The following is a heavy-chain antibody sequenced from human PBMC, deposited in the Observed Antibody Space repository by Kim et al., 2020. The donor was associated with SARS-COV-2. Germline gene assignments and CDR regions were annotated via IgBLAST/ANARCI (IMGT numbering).Heavy chain of an antibody. J-gene: IGHJ6*02. D-gene: IGHD2-2*01. CDR1: GFTFDDYA. CDR3: AKGSGVVPAAMGPFYYYYYGVDV. V-gene: IGHV3-9*01. CDR2: ISWNSGSI. Sequence: GGSLRLSCAASGFTFDDYAMHWVRQAPGKGLEWVSGISWNSGSIGYGDSVKGRFTISRDNAKNSLYLQMNSLRAEDTALYYCAKGSGVVPAAMGPFYYYYYGVDVWGQGTTVTVSS.